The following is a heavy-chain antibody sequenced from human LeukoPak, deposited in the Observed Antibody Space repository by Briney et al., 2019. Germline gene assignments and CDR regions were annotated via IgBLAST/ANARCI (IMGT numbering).Heavy chain of an antibody. CDR3: VRYSGDADY. Sequence: GGSLRLSCTASGFTFDNYAMSWFRQAPGKGLEWVGFIRSKIYGGTTEYAASVKGRFTISRDDSKSIAYLQMTSLKSEDTAAYYCVRYSGDADYWGQGTLVIVSS. CDR2: IRSKIYGGTT. V-gene: IGHV3-49*03. CDR1: GFTFDNYA. J-gene: IGHJ4*02. D-gene: IGHD5-12*01.